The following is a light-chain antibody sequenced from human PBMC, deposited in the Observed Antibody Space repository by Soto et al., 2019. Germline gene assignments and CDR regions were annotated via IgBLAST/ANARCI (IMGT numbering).Light chain of an antibody. V-gene: IGKV3-20*01. J-gene: IGKJ2*01. CDR2: GAS. CDR1: QSVSGKY. CDR3: QQYTNSPPLYT. Sequence: EIVLTQSPGTLSLSPGERATLSCRASQSVSGKYLVWYQQKPGQAPRLVIYGASSRASGIPDRFSGRGSGKDFTLTISRLESEDFAVYYCQQYTNSPPLYTFGQGTKLEIK.